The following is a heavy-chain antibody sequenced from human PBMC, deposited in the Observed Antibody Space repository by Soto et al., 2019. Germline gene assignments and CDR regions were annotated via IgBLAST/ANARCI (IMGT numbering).Heavy chain of an antibody. CDR1: GGSVSSGSYY. D-gene: IGHD3-9*01. Sequence: PSETMSLTCPVSGGSVSSGSYYQSWIRQPPGKGLEWIGYIYYSGSTNYNPSLKSRVTISVDTSKNQFSLKLSSVTAADTAVYYCARDALRYFDWLRFDYWGQGTLVTVSS. V-gene: IGHV4-61*01. CDR2: IYYSGST. CDR3: ARDALRYFDWLRFDY. J-gene: IGHJ4*02.